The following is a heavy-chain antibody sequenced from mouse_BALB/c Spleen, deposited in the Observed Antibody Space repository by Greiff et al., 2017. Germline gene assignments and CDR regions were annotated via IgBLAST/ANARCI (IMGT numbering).Heavy chain of an antibody. D-gene: IGHD1-1*01. CDR1: GFTFSSYT. CDR3: ARLGSGWFAY. J-gene: IGHJ3*01. CDR2: ISNGGGST. Sequence: EVQLQQSGGGLVQPGGSLKLSCAASGFTFSSYTMSWVRQTPEKRLEWVAYISNGGGSTYYPDTVKGRFTISRDNAKNTLYLQMSSLKSEDTAMYYCARLGSGWFAYWGQGTLVTVSA. V-gene: IGHV5-12-2*01.